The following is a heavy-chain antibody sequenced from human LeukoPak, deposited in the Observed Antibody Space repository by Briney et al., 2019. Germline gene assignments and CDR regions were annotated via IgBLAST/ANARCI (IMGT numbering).Heavy chain of an antibody. CDR3: ATSDIVLMVYAPFDY. CDR1: GYTLTELS. D-gene: IGHD2-8*01. CDR2: FDPEDGET. Sequence: GASVKLSCKVSGYTLTELSMHWVRQAPGQGLEWMGGFDPEDGETIYAQKVQGRVTMTEDRSTDTAYMELSSLRSEDTALYYCATSDIVLMVYAPFDYWGQGTLVTVS. J-gene: IGHJ4*02. V-gene: IGHV1-24*01.